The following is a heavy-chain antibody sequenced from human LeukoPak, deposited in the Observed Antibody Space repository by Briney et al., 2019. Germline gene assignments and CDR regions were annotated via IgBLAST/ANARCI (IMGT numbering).Heavy chain of an antibody. D-gene: IGHD5-12*01. Sequence: SETLSLTCAVYGGSFSGYYWSWIRQPPGKGLEWIGEINHSGSTNYNPSLKSRVTISVDTSKNQFSLKLSSVTAADTAVYYCARRGPYSGYHHLDYWGQGTLVTVSS. V-gene: IGHV4-34*01. CDR1: GGSFSGYY. CDR3: ARRGPYSGYHHLDY. J-gene: IGHJ4*02. CDR2: INHSGST.